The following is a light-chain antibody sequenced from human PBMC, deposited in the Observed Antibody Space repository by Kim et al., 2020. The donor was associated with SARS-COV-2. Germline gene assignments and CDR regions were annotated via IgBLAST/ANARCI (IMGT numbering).Light chain of an antibody. CDR2: GAS. J-gene: IGKJ5*01. V-gene: IGKV3-20*01. Sequence: PGPRATLSSRPSQSVTSTYLAWYQQKPGQAPRPVISGASSRAARIPDRLSGGGFGIDLTLTISTLEPKDFAVYYCQQYGSPPRTSGQGTPLGI. CDR1: QSVTSTY. CDR3: QQYGSPPRT.